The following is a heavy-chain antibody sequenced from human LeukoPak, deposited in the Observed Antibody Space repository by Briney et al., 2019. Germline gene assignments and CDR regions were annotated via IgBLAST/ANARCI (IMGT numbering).Heavy chain of an antibody. J-gene: IGHJ4*02. D-gene: IGHD6-13*01. Sequence: SETLSLTCTVSGGSISSYFWSWLRQPPGKGLEWLGYIYYTGSTNYNPSLKSRVTISVDTSKNQFSLKLSSVTAADTAVYYCARRGYGSSSSWHYFDYWGQGTLVTVSS. CDR1: GGSISSYF. CDR3: ARRGYGSSSSWHYFDY. V-gene: IGHV4-59*08. CDR2: IYYTGST.